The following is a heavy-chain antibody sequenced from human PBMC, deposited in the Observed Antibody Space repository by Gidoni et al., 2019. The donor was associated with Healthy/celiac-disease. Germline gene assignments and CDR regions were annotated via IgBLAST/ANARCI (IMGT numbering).Heavy chain of an antibody. Sequence: EVQLVESGGGLVQPGGSLRLSCAASGFTVSSHYMSWVRQAPGKGLEWFSVIYSGGSTYYADSVKGRFNISRDNAKNTLYLQMNSLRAEDTAVYYCASRAARYYYGMDVWGQGTTVTVSS. D-gene: IGHD6-6*01. V-gene: IGHV3-66*01. J-gene: IGHJ6*02. CDR1: GFTVSSHY. CDR2: IYSGGST. CDR3: ASRAARYYYGMDV.